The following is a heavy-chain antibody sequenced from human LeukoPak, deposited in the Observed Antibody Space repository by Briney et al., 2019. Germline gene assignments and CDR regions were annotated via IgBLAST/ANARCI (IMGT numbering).Heavy chain of an antibody. V-gene: IGHV4-38-2*02. CDR1: GYSISSGYY. J-gene: IGHJ3*02. Sequence: SETLSLTCTVSGYSISSGYYWGWIRQPPGKGLEWIGSIYHSGSTYYNPSLKSRVTISVDTSKNQFSLKLSSVTAADTAVYYCARACSGGSCYVAFDIWGQGTMVTVSS. CDR2: IYHSGST. CDR3: ARACSGGSCYVAFDI. D-gene: IGHD2-15*01.